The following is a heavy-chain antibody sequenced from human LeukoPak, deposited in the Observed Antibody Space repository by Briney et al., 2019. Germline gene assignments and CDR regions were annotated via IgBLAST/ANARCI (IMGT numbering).Heavy chain of an antibody. D-gene: IGHD3-22*01. CDR2: INHSGST. CDR3: YYYDSSGYQTRDY. CDR1: GGSISSGGYY. Sequence: SQTLSLTCTVSGGSISSGGYYWSWIRQPPGKGLEWIGEINHSGSTNYDPSLKSRVTISVDTSKNQFSLKLSSVTAADTAVYYCYYYDSSGYQTRDYWGQGTLVTVSS. J-gene: IGHJ4*02. V-gene: IGHV4-30-2*01.